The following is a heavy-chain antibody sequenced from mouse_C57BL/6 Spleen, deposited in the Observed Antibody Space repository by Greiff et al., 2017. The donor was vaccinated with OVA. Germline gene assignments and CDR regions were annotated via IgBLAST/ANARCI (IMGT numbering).Heavy chain of an antibody. J-gene: IGHJ2*01. D-gene: IGHD2-5*01. Sequence: VKLMESGAELVRPGTSVKVSCKASGYAFTNYLIEWVKQRPGQGLEWIGVINPGSGGTNYNEKFKGKATLTADKSSSTAYMQLSSLTSEDSAVYFCARSYSNYDFDYWGQGTTLTVSS. V-gene: IGHV1-54*01. CDR2: INPGSGGT. CDR1: GYAFTNYL. CDR3: ARSYSNYDFDY.